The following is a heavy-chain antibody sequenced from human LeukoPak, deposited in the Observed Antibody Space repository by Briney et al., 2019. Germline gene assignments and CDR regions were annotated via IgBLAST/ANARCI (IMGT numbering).Heavy chain of an antibody. CDR2: TYYRSKWYN. Sequence: SQTLSLTCAISGDSVSSNSAAWNWIRQSPSRGLGWLGRTYYRSKWYNDYAVSVKSRITINPDTSKNQFSLQLNSVTPEDTAVYYCARAGTAGDYYYYYGMDVWGQGTTVTVSS. CDR3: ARAGTAGDYYYYYGMDV. CDR1: GDSVSSNSAA. J-gene: IGHJ6*02. D-gene: IGHD1-1*01. V-gene: IGHV6-1*01.